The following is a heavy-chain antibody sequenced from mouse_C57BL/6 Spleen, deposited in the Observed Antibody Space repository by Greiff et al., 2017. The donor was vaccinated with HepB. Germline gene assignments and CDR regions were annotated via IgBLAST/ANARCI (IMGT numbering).Heavy chain of an antibody. D-gene: IGHD4-1*01. CDR3: ARSLTGYYYAMDY. CDR1: GYAFSSYW. V-gene: IGHV1-80*01. J-gene: IGHJ4*01. Sequence: VQLQQSGAELVKPGASVKISCKASGYAFSSYWMNWVKQRPGKGLEWIGQIYPGDGDTNYNGKFKGKATLTADKSSSTAYMQLSSLTSEDSAVYFCARSLTGYYYAMDYWGQGTSVTVSS. CDR2: IYPGDGDT.